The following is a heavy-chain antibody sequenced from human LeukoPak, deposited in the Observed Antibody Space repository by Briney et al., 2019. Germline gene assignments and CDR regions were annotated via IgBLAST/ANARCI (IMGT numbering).Heavy chain of an antibody. V-gene: IGHV5-51*01. CDR1: GYSFTNYW. Sequence: GESLKISCQGSGYSFTNYWIGWVRQMPGKGLEWMGLIYPGDSDTRYSPSFQGQVTISADKSITTAYLQWSSLKTSDTAMYDCARDQKTSSSENWFDYWGQGTLVTVSS. CDR2: IYPGDSDT. J-gene: IGHJ4*02. D-gene: IGHD6-6*01. CDR3: ARDQKTSSSENWFDY.